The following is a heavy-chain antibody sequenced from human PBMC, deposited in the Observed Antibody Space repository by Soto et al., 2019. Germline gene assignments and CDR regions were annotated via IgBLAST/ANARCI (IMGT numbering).Heavy chain of an antibody. D-gene: IGHD6-19*01. Sequence: ASVKVSCKVSGYTLTELSMHWVRQAPGKGLEWMGGFDPEDGETIYAQKFQGRVTMTEDTSTDTAYMELSSLRSEDTAVYYCATDYQWPPEDAFHIWGQGTMVTV. J-gene: IGHJ3*02. CDR1: GYTLTELS. CDR3: ATDYQWPPEDAFHI. V-gene: IGHV1-24*01. CDR2: FDPEDGET.